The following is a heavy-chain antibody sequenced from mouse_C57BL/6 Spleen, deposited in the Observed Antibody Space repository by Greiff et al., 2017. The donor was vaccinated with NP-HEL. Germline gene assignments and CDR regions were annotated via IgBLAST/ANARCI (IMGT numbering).Heavy chain of an antibody. CDR1: GYTFTSYW. CDR3: ARRGYPYYAMDY. Sequence: VKLQQPGAELVRPGTSVKLSCKASGYTFTSYWMHWVKQRPGQGLEWIGVIDPSDSYTNYNQKFKGKATLTVDTSSSTAYMQLSSLTSEDSAVYYCARRGYPYYAMDYWGQGTSVTVSS. D-gene: IGHD2-2*01. V-gene: IGHV1-59*01. J-gene: IGHJ4*01. CDR2: IDPSDSYT.